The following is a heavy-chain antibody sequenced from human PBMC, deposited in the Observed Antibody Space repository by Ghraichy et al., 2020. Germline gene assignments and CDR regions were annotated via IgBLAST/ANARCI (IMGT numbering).Heavy chain of an antibody. CDR1: SFSFSSPNYY. CDR3: ARVFHYTMDV. D-gene: IGHD3-9*01. CDR2: IYYSGST. Sequence: SETLSLTCTVSSFSFSSPNYYWTWIPQPPGRELEWIASIYYSGSTNYNPSLMSRVTISLDTSKNQLSLTLTSVTASDTAVYYCARVFHYTMDVWGQGTTVTVSS. J-gene: IGHJ6*02. V-gene: IGHV4-61*01.